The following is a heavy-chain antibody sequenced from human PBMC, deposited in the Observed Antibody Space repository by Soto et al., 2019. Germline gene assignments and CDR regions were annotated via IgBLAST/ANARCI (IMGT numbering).Heavy chain of an antibody. CDR2: IKSKTDGGTT. CDR1: GFTFSNAW. J-gene: IGHJ4*02. V-gene: IGHV3-15*01. CDR3: TTAGKYFDWFRFDY. Sequence: GGSLRISCAASGFTFSNAWMSWVRQAPGKGLEWVGRIKSKTDGGTTDYAAPVKGRFTISRDDSKNTLYLQMNSLKTEDTAVYYCTTAGKYFDWFRFDYWGQGTLVTVSS. D-gene: IGHD3-9*01.